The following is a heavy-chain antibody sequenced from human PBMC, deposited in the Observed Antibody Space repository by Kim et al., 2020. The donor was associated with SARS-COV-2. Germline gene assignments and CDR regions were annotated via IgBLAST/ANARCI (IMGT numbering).Heavy chain of an antibody. CDR3: ARGPHRWSLGGWFDP. Sequence: SETLSLTCAVSGGSISSSNWWSWVRQPPGKGLEWIGEIYHSGSTNYNPSLKSRVTISVDKSKNQFSLKLSSVTAADTAVYYCARGPHRWSLGGWFDPWGQGTLVTVSS. CDR1: GGSISSSNW. D-gene: IGHD6-13*01. J-gene: IGHJ5*02. CDR2: IYHSGST. V-gene: IGHV4-4*02.